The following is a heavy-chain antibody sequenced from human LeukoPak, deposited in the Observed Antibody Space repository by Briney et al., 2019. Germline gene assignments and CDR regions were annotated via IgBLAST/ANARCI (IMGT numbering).Heavy chain of an antibody. CDR3: ARDRVVSSSWYESHDAFDI. J-gene: IGHJ3*02. D-gene: IGHD6-13*01. Sequence: GGSLRLSCAASGFTFSSYSMNWVRQAPGKGLEWVSYISSSSSTIYYADSVKGRFTISRDNAKNSLYLQMNSLGGEDTAVYYCARDRVVSSSWYESHDAFDIWGQGTMVTVSS. CDR2: ISSSSSTI. CDR1: GFTFSSYS. V-gene: IGHV3-48*01.